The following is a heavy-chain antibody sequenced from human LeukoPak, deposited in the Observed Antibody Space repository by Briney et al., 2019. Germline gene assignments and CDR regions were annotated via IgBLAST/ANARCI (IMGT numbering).Heavy chain of an antibody. CDR2: IYWDDGK. J-gene: IGHJ4*02. V-gene: IGHV2-5*02. CDR1: RFSVRTSAVH. D-gene: IGHD3-3*01. CDR3: AHSGRFWSGFYIDKYFDY. Sequence: ESGPTLVTPTHALTLTCTFSRFSVRTSAVHVGWFRQSPGTALVCLAIIYWDDGKRYSPFLKNRATITKDTSKNQVILTLPTVDPVDTGTYFCAHSGRFWSGFYIDKYFDYWGQGTLVTVSS.